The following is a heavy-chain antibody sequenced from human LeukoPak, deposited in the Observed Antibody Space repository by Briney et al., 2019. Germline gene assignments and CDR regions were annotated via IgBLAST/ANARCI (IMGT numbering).Heavy chain of an antibody. V-gene: IGHV1-69*04. CDR1: GGTFSSYA. CDR3: EVAAAGTGWFDP. CDR2: IIPILGIA. Sequence: SVKVSCKASGGTFSSYAISWVRQAPGQGLEWMGRIIPILGIANYAQKFQGRVTITADKSTSTAYMELSSLRSEDTAVYCCEVAAAGTGWFDPWGQGTLVTVSS. J-gene: IGHJ5*02. D-gene: IGHD6-13*01.